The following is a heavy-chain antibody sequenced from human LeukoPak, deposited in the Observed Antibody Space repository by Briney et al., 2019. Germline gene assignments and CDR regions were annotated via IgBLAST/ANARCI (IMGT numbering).Heavy chain of an antibody. J-gene: IGHJ4*02. CDR1: GFTFSSYA. CDR2: ISGSGGST. Sequence: GGSLRLSCAASGFTFSSYAMHWVRQAPGKGLEWVSAISGSGGSTYYADSVKSRFTISRDNSKNTLYLQMNSLRVEDTAVYYCAKVGGSVVYWGQGTLVTVSS. D-gene: IGHD1-26*01. CDR3: AKVGGSVVY. V-gene: IGHV3-23*01.